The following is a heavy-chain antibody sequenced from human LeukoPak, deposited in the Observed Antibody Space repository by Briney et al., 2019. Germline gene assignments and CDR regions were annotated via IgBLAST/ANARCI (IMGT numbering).Heavy chain of an antibody. CDR2: INCGKGNT. J-gene: IGHJ4*02. V-gene: IGHV1-3*03. D-gene: IGHD3-22*01. CDR3: VREGPEYYDSGLDH. Sequence: ASVKVSCKASGYTFTNYAVHWVRQAPGQRLEWMAWINCGKGNTKYSQKLQGRIAITRDTSASTVYMELRSLRFEDMAVYYCVREGPEYYDSGLDHWGQGILVTVSS. CDR1: GYTFTNYA.